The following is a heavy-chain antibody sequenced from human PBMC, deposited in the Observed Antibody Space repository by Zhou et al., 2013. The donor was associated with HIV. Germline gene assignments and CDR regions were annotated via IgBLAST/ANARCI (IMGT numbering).Heavy chain of an antibody. CDR1: GGSFSSYA. CDR3: ARDMVISCSGGSCYPFDY. J-gene: IGHJ4*02. CDR2: ISGYNNKT. V-gene: IGHV1-18*01. Sequence: QVQLVQSGAEVKKPGSSVKVSCKTSGGSFSSYAMNWVRQAPGQGLEWMGWISGYNNKTNYAQKFQDRVTMTTDTSTSTAYLELRSLRSDDTAIYYCARDMVISCSGGSCYPFDYWGQGTLVTVSS. D-gene: IGHD2-15*01.